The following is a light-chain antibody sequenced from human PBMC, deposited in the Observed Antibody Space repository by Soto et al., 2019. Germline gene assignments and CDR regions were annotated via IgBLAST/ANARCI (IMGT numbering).Light chain of an antibody. V-gene: IGKV3-11*01. CDR1: QSVSSY. Sequence: EIGLTQSPATLSLSPGERATLSCRASQSVSSYLAWYQQKPGQAPRLLIYDASNRATGIPARFSGSGSGTDFTLTISSLEPEDFAVYYCQQRSNGPPITFGQGTRLEIK. J-gene: IGKJ5*01. CDR2: DAS. CDR3: QQRSNGPPIT.